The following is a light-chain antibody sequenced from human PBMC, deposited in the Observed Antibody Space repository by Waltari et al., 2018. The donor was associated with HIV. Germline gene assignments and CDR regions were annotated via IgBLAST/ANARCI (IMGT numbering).Light chain of an antibody. CDR1: NSNIGTNT. CDR2: DDK. Sequence: QSVLTQPPSASGTPGQGVIISCSGSNSNIGTNTVNWYQQLPGTAPNLLIFDDKHRPSGVPDRFSGSRSDTSASLAISGLQSEDEAHYYCAAWDDNFNVVFGGGTKLTVL. V-gene: IGLV1-44*01. CDR3: AAWDDNFNVV. J-gene: IGLJ3*02.